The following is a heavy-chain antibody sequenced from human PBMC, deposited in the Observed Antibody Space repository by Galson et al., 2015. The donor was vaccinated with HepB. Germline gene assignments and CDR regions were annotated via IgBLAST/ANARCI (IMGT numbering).Heavy chain of an antibody. Sequence: SLRLSCAASGFTFSSYSMNWVRQAPGKGLEWASSISSSSSYIYYADSVKGRFTISRDNAKNSLYLQMNSLRAEDTAVYYCARTPGELSHFDYWGQGTLVTVSS. CDR1: GFTFSSYS. J-gene: IGHJ4*02. CDR2: ISSSSSYI. V-gene: IGHV3-21*01. CDR3: ARTPGELSHFDY. D-gene: IGHD3-10*01.